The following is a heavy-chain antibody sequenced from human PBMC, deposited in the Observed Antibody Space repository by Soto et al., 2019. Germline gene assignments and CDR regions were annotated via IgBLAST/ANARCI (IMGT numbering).Heavy chain of an antibody. Sequence: GGSLRLSCAASGFTFSSYAMHWVRQAPGKGLEWVAVISYDGSNKYYADSVKGRFTISRDNSKNTLYLQMNSLRAEDTAVYYCARAQWPLGVNDAFDTWRQGTMLTVSS. D-gene: IGHD2-8*01. CDR2: ISYDGSNK. CDR3: ARAQWPLGVNDAFDT. V-gene: IGHV3-30-3*01. CDR1: GFTFSSYA. J-gene: IGHJ3*02.